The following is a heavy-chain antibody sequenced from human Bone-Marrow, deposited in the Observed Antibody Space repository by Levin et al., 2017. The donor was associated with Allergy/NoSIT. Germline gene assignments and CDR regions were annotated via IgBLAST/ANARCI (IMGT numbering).Heavy chain of an antibody. CDR1: GGTFRHYA. CDR2: IIPVFGTA. V-gene: IGHV1-69*13. J-gene: IGHJ6*03. CDR3: ARDYCNSTSCYPYYFYIDV. D-gene: IGHD2-2*01. Sequence: SVKVSCKASGGTFRHYALSWVRQAPGQGFEWMGGIIPVFGTANYAQKFQGRVTITADESTSTAYMELSSLRSEDTAMYYCARDYCNSTSCYPYYFYIDVWGKGTTVTVSS.